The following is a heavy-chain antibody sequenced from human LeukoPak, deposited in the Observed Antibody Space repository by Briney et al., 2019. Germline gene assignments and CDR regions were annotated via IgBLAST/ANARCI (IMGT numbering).Heavy chain of an antibody. V-gene: IGHV1-18*01. Sequence: ASVKVSCKASGYTFTSYGISWVSQAPGQGLEWMGWISAYNGNTNYAQKLQGRVTMTTDTSTSTAYMELRSLRSDDTAVYYCARAQPGYSGYDFVYWGQGTLVTVSS. CDR2: ISAYNGNT. CDR1: GYTFTSYG. D-gene: IGHD5-12*01. CDR3: ARAQPGYSGYDFVY. J-gene: IGHJ4*02.